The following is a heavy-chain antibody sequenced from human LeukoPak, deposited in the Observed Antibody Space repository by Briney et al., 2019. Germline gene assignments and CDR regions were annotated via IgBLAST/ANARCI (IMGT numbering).Heavy chain of an antibody. CDR3: ARQNYGSAPLRY. V-gene: IGHV4-34*01. J-gene: IGHJ4*02. CDR2: INHSGST. Sequence: PSEILSLTCAVSGGSFSGYYWSWIRQPPGKGLEWIGEINHSGSTNYNPSLMSRVTISVDTSKNQFSLKLSSVTAADTAVYFCARQNYGSAPLRYWGQGTLVTVSS. CDR1: GGSFSGYY. D-gene: IGHD3-10*01.